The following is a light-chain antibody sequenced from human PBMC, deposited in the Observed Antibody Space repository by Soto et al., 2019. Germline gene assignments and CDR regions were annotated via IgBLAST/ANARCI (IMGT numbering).Light chain of an antibody. CDR3: QQYDNLPPFT. CDR1: QDIREY. V-gene: IGKV1-33*01. Sequence: DIQMTQSPSSLSASIGDRVTITCQASQDIREYLNWYQQKPGRAPKLLIYGASNLETGVPSRFSGSGYGTDFIFTISSLQPEDIATYFCQQYDNLPPFTFGPGTKVAIK. J-gene: IGKJ3*01. CDR2: GAS.